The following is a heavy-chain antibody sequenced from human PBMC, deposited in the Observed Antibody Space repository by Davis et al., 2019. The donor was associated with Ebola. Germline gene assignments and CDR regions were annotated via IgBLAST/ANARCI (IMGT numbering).Heavy chain of an antibody. J-gene: IGHJ2*01. V-gene: IGHV3-48*01. CDR1: GFTFSSYS. Sequence: PGGSLRLSCAASGFTFSSYSMNWVRQAPGKGLEWVSYISSSSSTIYYADSVKGRFTISRDNAKNSLYLQMNSLRAEDTAVYYCARQRAPYSSGWYDWYFDLWGRGTLVTVSS. D-gene: IGHD6-19*01. CDR2: ISSSSSTI. CDR3: ARQRAPYSSGWYDWYFDL.